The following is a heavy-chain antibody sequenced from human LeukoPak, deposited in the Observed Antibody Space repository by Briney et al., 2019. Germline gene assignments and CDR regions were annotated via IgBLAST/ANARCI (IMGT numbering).Heavy chain of an antibody. D-gene: IGHD3-22*01. V-gene: IGHV1-2*02. CDR1: GYTFTGYY. Sequence: ASVKVSCKASGYTFTGYYMHWVRQAPRQGLEWMGWINPNSGGTNYAQKFQGRVTMTRDTSISTAYMELSRLRSDDTAVYYCARDSITMIVVNNFDYWGQGTPVTVSS. CDR3: ARDSITMIVVNNFDY. CDR2: INPNSGGT. J-gene: IGHJ4*02.